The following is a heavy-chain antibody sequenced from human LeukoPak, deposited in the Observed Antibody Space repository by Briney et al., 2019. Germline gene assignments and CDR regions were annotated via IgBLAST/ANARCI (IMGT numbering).Heavy chain of an antibody. CDR2: IRYDGSNK. J-gene: IGHJ1*01. V-gene: IGHV3-30*02. CDR3: AKAAIAVAGLPQH. D-gene: IGHD6-19*01. Sequence: GGSLRLSCAASGFTFSSYGMHWVRQAPGKGLEWVAFIRYDGSNKYYADSVKGRFTISRDNSKNTLYLQMNSLRAEDTAVYYCAKAAIAVAGLPQHWGQGTLVTVSS. CDR1: GFTFSSYG.